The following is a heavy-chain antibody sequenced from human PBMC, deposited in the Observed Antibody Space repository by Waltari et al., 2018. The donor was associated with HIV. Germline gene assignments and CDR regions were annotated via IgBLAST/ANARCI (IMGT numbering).Heavy chain of an antibody. CDR3: ATLNSNGSVRYYYYYYGMDV. D-gene: IGHD3-10*01. J-gene: IGHJ6*02. CDR1: GYTLTELS. CDR2: FDPEDGET. Sequence: QVQLVQSGAEVKKPGASVKVSCKVSGYTLTELSMHWVRQAPGKGLEWMGGFDPEDGETIYAQKCQGRVTMTEDTSTDTAYMELSSLRSEDTAVYYCATLNSNGSVRYYYYYYGMDVWGQGTTVTVSS. V-gene: IGHV1-24*01.